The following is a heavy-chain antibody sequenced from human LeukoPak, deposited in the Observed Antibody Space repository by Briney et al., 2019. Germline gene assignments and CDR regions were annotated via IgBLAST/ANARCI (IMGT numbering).Heavy chain of an antibody. V-gene: IGHV4-39*01. CDR3: AGHGGLAARPQYYFDY. D-gene: IGHD6-6*01. Sequence: SETLSLTCTVSGGSISSSSYYWGWIRQPPGKGLEWIGSIYYSGSTYYNPSLKSRVTISVDTSKNQFSLKLSSVTVADTAVYYCAGHGGLAARPQYYFDYWGQGTLVTVSS. CDR2: IYYSGST. J-gene: IGHJ4*02. CDR1: GGSISSSSYY.